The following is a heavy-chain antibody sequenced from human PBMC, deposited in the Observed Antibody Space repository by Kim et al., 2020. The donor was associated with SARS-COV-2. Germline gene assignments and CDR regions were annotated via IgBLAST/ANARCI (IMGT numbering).Heavy chain of an antibody. Sequence: GESLKISCETSGISEYRFNHYWIAWVRQRPGGGLEWMGLIYPRDSDTHYSPSFQGRVTISLDNSTTPPYLQWHSLAASDTSLYYFSLYLSFGLFYF. CDR3: SLYLSFGLFYF. V-gene: IGHV5-51*01. D-gene: IGHD3-10*01. CDR1: GISEYRFNHYW. CDR2: IYPRDSDT. J-gene: IGHJ1*01.